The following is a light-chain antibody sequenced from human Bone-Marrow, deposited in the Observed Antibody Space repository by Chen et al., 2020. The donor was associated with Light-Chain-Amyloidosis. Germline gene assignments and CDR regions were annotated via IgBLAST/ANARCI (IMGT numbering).Light chain of an antibody. V-gene: IGKV3-20*01. Sequence: EIVLTQSPGTLSLSPGEGANLSCRASQTISSNYLTWYQQKFAQAPRLLIYGSSSRATGIPDRFTGGGSGTGFTLTLNRLEPEDFAMYYWQQYGTSPLTFGAGTKVEIK. CDR3: QQYGTSPLT. J-gene: IGKJ4*01. CDR2: GSS. CDR1: QTISSNY.